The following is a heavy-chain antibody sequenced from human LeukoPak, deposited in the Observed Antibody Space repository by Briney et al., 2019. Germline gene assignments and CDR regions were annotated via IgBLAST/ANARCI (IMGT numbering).Heavy chain of an antibody. V-gene: IGHV4-39*02. CDR1: GGSTSSSSYY. Sequence: KSSEILSLTCTVSGGSTSSSSYYWGWIRQPPGKGLEWIGSVYYSGSTFYNPSLKSRLTISVDTSKNEFSLRLNSVTAADTAVYYCARDYNWNPDYWGQGTLVTVSS. J-gene: IGHJ4*02. CDR3: ARDYNWNPDY. D-gene: IGHD1-20*01. CDR2: VYYSGST.